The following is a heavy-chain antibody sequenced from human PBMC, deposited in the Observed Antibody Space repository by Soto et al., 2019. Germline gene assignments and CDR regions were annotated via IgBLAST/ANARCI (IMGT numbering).Heavy chain of an antibody. J-gene: IGHJ5*02. CDR2: INHRGSA. CDR3: ARTDIVTTTCFDP. CDR1: GESFIGYY. D-gene: IGHD5-12*01. V-gene: IGHV4-34*02. Sequence: QVHLQQWGAGLLKPSETLSLTCAVYGESFIGYYWTWIRQPPGKGLEWIGEINHRGSANYNPSLNSRVTISVDTSNNQFSLKLSSVTAADTSVYYCARTDIVTTTCFDPWGQGTLVTVSS.